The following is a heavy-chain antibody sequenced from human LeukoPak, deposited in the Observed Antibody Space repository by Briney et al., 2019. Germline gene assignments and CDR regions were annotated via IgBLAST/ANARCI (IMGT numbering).Heavy chain of an antibody. CDR2: IYSGGST. V-gene: IGHV3-53*01. CDR1: GFTVSSNY. D-gene: IGHD1-26*01. CDR3: ARGGFSGSYYFDY. Sequence: PGGSLRLSCAASGFTVSSNYMSWVRQAPGKGLEWVSVIYSGGSTYYADSVKGRFTISRDNSKNTLYLQMNSLRAEDTAVYYCARGGFSGSYYFDYWGLGTLVTVSS. J-gene: IGHJ4*02.